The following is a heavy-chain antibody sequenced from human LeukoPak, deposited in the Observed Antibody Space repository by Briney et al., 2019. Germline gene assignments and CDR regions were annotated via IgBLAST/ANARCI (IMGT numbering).Heavy chain of an antibody. CDR1: GFTFSSYS. Sequence: PGGSLRLSCAASGFTFSSYSMNWVRQAPGKGLEWVSYISSSSSTIYYADSVKGRFTISRDNAKNSLYLQMNSLRAEDTAVYYCARDKYSSSWPTNFDYWGQGTLVTVSS. CDR3: ARDKYSSSWPTNFDY. D-gene: IGHD6-13*01. V-gene: IGHV3-48*01. J-gene: IGHJ4*02. CDR2: ISSSSSTI.